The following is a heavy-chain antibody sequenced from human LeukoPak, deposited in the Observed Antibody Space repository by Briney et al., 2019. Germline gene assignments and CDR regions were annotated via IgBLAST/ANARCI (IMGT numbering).Heavy chain of an antibody. V-gene: IGHV3-15*01. J-gene: IGHJ4*02. CDR1: GLTFNNAW. D-gene: IGHD2-15*01. CDR2: IRSRSAGGTT. CDR3: STGGGTHDY. Sequence: GGSLGLSCAASGLTFNNAWMSWVRQAPGKGLERVGRIRSRSAGGTTDYGAPVKGRFTISRDDSKNTLYLQMNSLKTEDTAVYYCSTGGGTHDYWGQGTLVNVSS.